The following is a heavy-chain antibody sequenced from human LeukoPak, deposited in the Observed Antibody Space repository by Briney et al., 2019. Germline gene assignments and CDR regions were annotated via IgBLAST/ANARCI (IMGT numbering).Heavy chain of an antibody. CDR2: ISSSSSYI. D-gene: IGHD5-18*01. CDR3: ARYNSGYSYGVDAFDI. Sequence: GGSLRLSCAASGFTFSSYSMNWVRQAPGKGLEWVSSISSSSSYIYYADSVKGRFTISRDNAKNSLYLQMNSLRAEDTVVYYCARYNSGYSYGVDAFDIWGQGTMVTVSS. J-gene: IGHJ3*02. V-gene: IGHV3-21*01. CDR1: GFTFSSYS.